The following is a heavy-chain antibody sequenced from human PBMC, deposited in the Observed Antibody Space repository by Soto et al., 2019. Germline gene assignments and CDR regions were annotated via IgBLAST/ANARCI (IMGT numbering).Heavy chain of an antibody. CDR3: AREGQAPYYYYGMDV. CDR1: GYTFTSYA. Sequence: ASVKVSCKASGYTFTSYAMHWVRQAPGQGLEWMGWISGYNGNTKYAEKFQGRVTMTTDTSTSTAHMELRSLRSEDTAVYYCAREGQAPYYYYGMDVWGQGTAVTVSS. V-gene: IGHV1-18*01. CDR2: ISGYNGNT. J-gene: IGHJ6*02.